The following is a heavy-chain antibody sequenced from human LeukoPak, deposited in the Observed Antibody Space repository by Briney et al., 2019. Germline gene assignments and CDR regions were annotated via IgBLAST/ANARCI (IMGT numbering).Heavy chain of an antibody. CDR2: ISYDGSNK. V-gene: IGHV3-30*18. D-gene: IGHD3-22*01. CDR1: GFTVNNNY. CDR3: AKLPGSITMIVVVTFQH. Sequence: PGGSLRLSCAASGFTVNNNYMSWVRQAPGKGLEWVAVISYDGSNKYYADSVKGRFTISRDNSKNTLYLQMNSLRAEDTAVYYCAKLPGSITMIVVVTFQHWGQGTLVTVSS. J-gene: IGHJ1*01.